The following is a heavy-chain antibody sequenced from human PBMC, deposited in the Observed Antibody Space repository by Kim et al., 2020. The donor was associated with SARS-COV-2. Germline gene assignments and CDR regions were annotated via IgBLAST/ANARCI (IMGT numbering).Heavy chain of an antibody. V-gene: IGHV3-11*01. CDR3: ARDKGTGYCSGGSCNRYHYYYGMDL. Sequence: GGSLRLSCAASGFTFRDYYMSWIRQAPGKGLEWVSYISSSGSTIYYADSVKGRFTISRDNAKNSLYLQMNSLRAEDTAVYYCARDKGTGYCSGGSCNRYHYYYGMDLWGQGTTVTVSS. CDR1: GFTFRDYY. J-gene: IGHJ6*02. D-gene: IGHD2-15*01. CDR2: ISSSGSTI.